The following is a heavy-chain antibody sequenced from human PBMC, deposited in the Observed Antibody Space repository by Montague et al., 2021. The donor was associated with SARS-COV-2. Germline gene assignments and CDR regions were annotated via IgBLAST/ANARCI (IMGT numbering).Heavy chain of an antibody. CDR3: ARVIVVGYYGMDV. V-gene: IGHV3-30-3*01. CDR1: GFTFSRYA. D-gene: IGHD3-22*01. CDR2: ISYDGSNK. Sequence: SLRLSFAASGFTFSRYAMHWVRQAPGKGLEWVAVISYDGSNKYYADSVKGRFTISRDNSKNTLYLQMNSLRAEDTAVYYCARVIVVGYYGMDVWGQGTTVTVSS. J-gene: IGHJ6*02.